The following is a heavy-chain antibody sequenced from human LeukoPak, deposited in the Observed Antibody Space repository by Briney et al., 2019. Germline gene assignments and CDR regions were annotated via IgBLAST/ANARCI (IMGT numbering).Heavy chain of an antibody. CDR1: GFTFSSYA. J-gene: IGHJ4*02. Sequence: GGSLRLSCAASGFTFSSYAMHWVRQAPGKGLEYVSAISSNGGSTYYANSVKGRFTISRDNSKNTLYLQMGSLRAEDMAVYYCARSYGSGRIRGYSSGFHFDYWGQGTLVTVSS. V-gene: IGHV3-64*01. CDR3: ARSYGSGRIRGYSSGFHFDY. D-gene: IGHD3-10*01. CDR2: ISSNGGST.